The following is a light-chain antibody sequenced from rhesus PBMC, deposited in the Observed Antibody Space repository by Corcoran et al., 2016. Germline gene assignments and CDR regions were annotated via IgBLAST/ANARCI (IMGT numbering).Light chain of an antibody. CDR2: KAS. V-gene: IGKV1-22*01. Sequence: DIQMTQSPSSLSASVGDTVTIICRASQGIISRLAWYQQKPGKAPKLLIDKASSLQSGVPSRFSGSGSGTDFTLTSSILQSVDFATYYWQQYSSRPTFGQGTKVDIK. CDR3: QQYSSRPT. CDR1: QGIISR. J-gene: IGKJ1*01.